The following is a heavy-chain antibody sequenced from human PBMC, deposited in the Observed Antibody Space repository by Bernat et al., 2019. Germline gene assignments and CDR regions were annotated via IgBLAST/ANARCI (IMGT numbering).Heavy chain of an antibody. Sequence: QVQLVQSGAEVKKPGASVKVSCKASGYTFTSYYMHWVRQAPGQGLEWMGWINPNNGGTNYAQKFQGWVTMTRDTSISTAYMELSRLRSDDTAVYYCARGLYRRSTRCYAFDYWGQGTPGTVSS. D-gene: IGHD2-2*01. J-gene: IGHJ4*02. CDR2: INPNNGGT. CDR1: GYTFTSYY. V-gene: IGHV1-2*04. CDR3: ARGLYRRSTRCYAFDY.